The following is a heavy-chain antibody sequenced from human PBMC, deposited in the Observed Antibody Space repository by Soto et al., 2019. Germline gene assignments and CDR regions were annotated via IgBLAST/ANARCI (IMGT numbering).Heavy chain of an antibody. V-gene: IGHV1-18*01. CDR2: ISAYNGNT. Sequence: ASVKVSCKASGYTFTSYGISWVRQAPGQGLEWMGWISAYNGNTNYAQKLQGRVTMTTDTSTSTAYMELRSLRSDDTAVYYCARVGEVAAYYYYYYMDVWGKGTTVTVSS. CDR3: ARVGEVAAYYYYYYMDV. CDR1: GYTFTSYG. J-gene: IGHJ6*03. D-gene: IGHD6-19*01.